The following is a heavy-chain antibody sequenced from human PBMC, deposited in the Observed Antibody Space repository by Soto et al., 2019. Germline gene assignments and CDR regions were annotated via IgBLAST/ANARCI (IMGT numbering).Heavy chain of an antibody. J-gene: IGHJ4*02. D-gene: IGHD1-1*01. V-gene: IGHV3-23*01. CDR3: AKEQSWKATDY. Sequence: EVQLLESGGGLVQPGESLRLSCAASGFTFSNYAMSWVRQAPGRGLEWVSIISGTGGSTYYADSVKGRFTISRDNSKNTLYLQMNSLRAEDTALYYCAKEQSWKATDYWGQGTLVTIFS. CDR2: ISGTGGST. CDR1: GFTFSNYA.